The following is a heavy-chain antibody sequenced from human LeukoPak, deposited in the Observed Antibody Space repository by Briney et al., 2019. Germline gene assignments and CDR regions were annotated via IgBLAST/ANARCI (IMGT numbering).Heavy chain of an antibody. J-gene: IGHJ4*02. CDR2: INHSGST. CDR3: ARIGSGSFVFDY. D-gene: IGHD3-10*01. CDR1: GGSFSGYY. Sequence: SETLSLTCAVYGGSFSGYYWGWIRQPPGKGLEWIGEINHSGSTNYNPSLKSRVTISVDTSKNQFSLKLSSVTAADTAVYYCARIGSGSFVFDYWGQGTLVTVSS. V-gene: IGHV4-34*01.